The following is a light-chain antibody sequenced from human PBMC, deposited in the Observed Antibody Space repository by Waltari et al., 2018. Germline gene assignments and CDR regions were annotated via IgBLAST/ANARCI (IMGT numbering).Light chain of an antibody. Sequence: QSVLTQPPSVSAASGQTVTISCSGSAPNLRNNYVSWYHQFPGTAPKPLIYENGKRPSGIPGRFSGSKSGTSATLDIHGLQTGDEADYYCGTWDSRMSVGVLGGGTKVTVL. J-gene: IGLJ2*01. CDR2: ENG. CDR3: GTWDSRMSVGV. CDR1: APNLRNNY. V-gene: IGLV1-51*01.